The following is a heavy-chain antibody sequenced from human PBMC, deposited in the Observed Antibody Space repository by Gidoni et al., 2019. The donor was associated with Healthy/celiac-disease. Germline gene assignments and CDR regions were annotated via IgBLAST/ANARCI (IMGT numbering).Heavy chain of an antibody. CDR3: ARETIEEDDYGFLWSGAHRQNYFDY. J-gene: IGHJ4*02. D-gene: IGHD4-17*01. V-gene: IGHV3-7*05. CDR2: IKQDGSEK. CDR1: GFTFSSYW. Sequence: EVQLVESGGGLVQPGGSLRLSCAASGFTFSSYWMSWVRQAPGKGLEWVANIKQDGSEKYYVDSVKGRFTISRDNAKNSLYLQMNSLRAEDTAVYYCARETIEEDDYGFLWSGAHRQNYFDYWGQGTLVTVSS.